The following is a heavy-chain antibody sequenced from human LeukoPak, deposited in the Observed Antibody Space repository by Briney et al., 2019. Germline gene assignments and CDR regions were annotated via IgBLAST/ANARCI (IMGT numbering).Heavy chain of an antibody. CDR2: IYSGGDT. J-gene: IGHJ4*02. CDR3: ARASGYSGYDPFDY. D-gene: IGHD5-12*01. Sequence: PGGSLRLSCAASGFTVSSNYMSWVRQAPGKGLEWVSVIYSGGDTYYADSVKGRFTISRDNSKNTLYLQMNTLRAEGTAVYYCARASGYSGYDPFDYWGQGTLVTVSS. CDR1: GFTVSSNY. V-gene: IGHV3-53*01.